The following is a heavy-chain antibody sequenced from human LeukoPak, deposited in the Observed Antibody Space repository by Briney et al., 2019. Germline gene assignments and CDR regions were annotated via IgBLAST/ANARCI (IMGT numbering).Heavy chain of an antibody. CDR2: IYYSGST. CDR1: GGSISSYY. D-gene: IGHD6-19*01. Sequence: SETLSLTCTVSGGSISSYYWTWIRRPPGRGLEWIGYIYYSGSTNYNPSLKSRVTISVDTSKNQFSLKLSSVTAADTAVYYCARGSYSSGWYFDYWGQRTLVTVSS. J-gene: IGHJ4*02. CDR3: ARGSYSSGWYFDY. V-gene: IGHV4-59*01.